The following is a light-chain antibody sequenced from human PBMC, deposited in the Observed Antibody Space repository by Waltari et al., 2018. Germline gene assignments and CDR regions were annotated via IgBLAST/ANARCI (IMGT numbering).Light chain of an antibody. CDR1: SSNIGTYN. Sequence: QSVLTQPPSASGTPGQRVTISCSGSSSNIGTYNVNWYQHLPGAAPKLLICLHNPRPSGGPDRFSASKSGTSASLAISGLQSEDEADYYCAAWDGSLNGVVFGGGTKLTVL. V-gene: IGLV1-44*01. J-gene: IGLJ2*01. CDR2: LHN. CDR3: AAWDGSLNGVV.